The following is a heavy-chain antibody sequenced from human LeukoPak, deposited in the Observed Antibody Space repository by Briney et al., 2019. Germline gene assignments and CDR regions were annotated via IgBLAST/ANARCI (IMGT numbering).Heavy chain of an antibody. J-gene: IGHJ4*02. CDR1: GYTFTPYF. D-gene: IGHD1-14*01. V-gene: IGHV1-46*01. CDR3: ARDRVIVGGTATYNFDH. Sequence: GASVKVSCKASGYTFTPYFIHWVRQAPGQGLEWMGIINPTGGSTTYAQKFQGRVTVTRDKSTSTVYMELSSLTSEDTAVYYCARDRVIVGGTATYNFDHWGQGTQVTVSS. CDR2: INPTGGST.